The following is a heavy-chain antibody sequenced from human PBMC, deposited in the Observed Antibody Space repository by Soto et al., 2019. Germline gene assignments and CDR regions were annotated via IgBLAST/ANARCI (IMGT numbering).Heavy chain of an antibody. CDR2: INTYNSRE. Sequence: ASVKVSCKASGYTFTRYGVSWVRQAPGQGLEWMGWINTYNSRENYAQKLQGRVTMTTDTSTSTVYMELRSLTSNDTVVYYCAREGYCSTGRRALYAHEYFALDCWGQGTTVTVSS. CDR3: AREGYCSTGRRALYAHEYFALDC. CDR1: GYTFTRYG. D-gene: IGHD2-2*01. J-gene: IGHJ6*02. V-gene: IGHV1-18*01.